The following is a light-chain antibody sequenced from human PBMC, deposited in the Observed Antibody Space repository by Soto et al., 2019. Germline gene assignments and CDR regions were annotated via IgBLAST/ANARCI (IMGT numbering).Light chain of an antibody. Sequence: IQLTQSPSSLSASVGDRVTITCRASQGISRYLAWYQQKPGKAPKLLMYVASTLQSGVPSRFSGSGSGTDFTLTISSLQPDDVATYYCQQSYSTPWTFGQGTKVDI. CDR1: QGISRY. CDR3: QQSYSTPWT. V-gene: IGKV1-9*01. J-gene: IGKJ1*01. CDR2: VAS.